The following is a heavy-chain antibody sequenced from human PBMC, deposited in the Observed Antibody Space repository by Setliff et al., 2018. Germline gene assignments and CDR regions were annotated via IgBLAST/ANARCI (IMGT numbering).Heavy chain of an antibody. D-gene: IGHD4-17*01. CDR3: ARLPRTVTHFDY. CDR1: GGSISSGTYY. CDR2: LHTSGSI. Sequence: SETLSLTCTVSGGSISSGTYYWSWIRQPAGKGLEWIGRLHTSGSIDYNPSLKSRVTISVDTSKNQFSLRLRSVTAADTAVYFCARLPRTVTHFDYWGQGALVTVSS. V-gene: IGHV4-61*02. J-gene: IGHJ4*02.